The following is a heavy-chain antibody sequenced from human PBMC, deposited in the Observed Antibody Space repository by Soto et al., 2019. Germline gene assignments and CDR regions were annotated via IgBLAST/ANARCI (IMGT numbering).Heavy chain of an antibody. CDR2: ISGSGGST. CDR3: AKDKWRGFARPRAEYFQH. V-gene: IGHV3-23*01. D-gene: IGHD3-10*01. Sequence: GGSLRLSCAASGFTFSSYAMSWVRQAPGKGLEWVSAISGSGGSTYYADSVKGRFTISRDNSKNTLYLQMNSLRAEDTAVYYCAKDKWRGFARPRAEYFQHWGQGTLVTVSS. CDR1: GFTFSSYA. J-gene: IGHJ1*01.